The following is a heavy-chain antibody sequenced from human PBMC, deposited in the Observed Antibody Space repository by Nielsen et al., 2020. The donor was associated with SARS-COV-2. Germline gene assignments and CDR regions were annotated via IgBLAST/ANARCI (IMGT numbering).Heavy chain of an antibody. CDR2: VSHSGSI. Sequence: SETLSLTCAVSGGSVSSNDWWTWVRQSPGKGLEWIGEVSHSGSINYNPSLKSRVTLSMDKSKNQFSLKLSSVTAADTAVYYCARGRSSSWWYFFDHWGQGSLVTVSS. CDR1: GGSVSSNDW. J-gene: IGHJ4*02. V-gene: IGHV4-4*02. CDR3: ARGRSSSWWYFFDH. D-gene: IGHD2-2*01.